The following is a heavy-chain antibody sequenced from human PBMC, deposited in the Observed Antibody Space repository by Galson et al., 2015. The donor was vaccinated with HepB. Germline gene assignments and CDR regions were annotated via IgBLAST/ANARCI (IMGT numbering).Heavy chain of an antibody. J-gene: IGHJ4*02. V-gene: IGHV1-18*04. CDR2: ISAYNGNR. CDR1: GYTFTDFG. Sequence: SVKVSCKASGYTFTDFGISWVRQAPGQGLEWMGWISAYNGNRNYAQTFQGRLTMTTDTSTNTAYMELRSLRSDDAAVYYCTRDLGSSPGIFFDYWGQGTLVTVSS. CDR3: TRDLGSSPGIFFDY. D-gene: IGHD2-2*01.